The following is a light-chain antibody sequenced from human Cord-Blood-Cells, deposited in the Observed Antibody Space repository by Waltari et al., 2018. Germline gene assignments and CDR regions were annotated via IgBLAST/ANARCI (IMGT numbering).Light chain of an antibody. CDR2: GAS. CDR3: QQYNNWPLT. Sequence: EIVMTQSPATLSVSPGERATPSCRASQTVSSNLAWYQQKPGKAPRLLSYGASTRATGIPARFSGSGSGTEFTLTISSLQSEDFAVYYCQQYNNWPLTFGGGTKVEIK. V-gene: IGKV3-15*01. CDR1: QTVSSN. J-gene: IGKJ4*01.